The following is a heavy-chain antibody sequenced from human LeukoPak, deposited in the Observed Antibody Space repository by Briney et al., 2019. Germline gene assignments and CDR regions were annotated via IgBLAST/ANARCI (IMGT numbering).Heavy chain of an antibody. J-gene: IGHJ4*02. V-gene: IGHV4-31*11. Sequence: PSQTLSLTCAVSGGSTSSGGYSWSWIRQPPGKGLEWIGYIYYSGSTYYNPSLKSRVTISVDTSKNQFSLKLSSVTAADTAVYYCASKRFIAVAGFDYWGQGTLVTVSS. CDR1: GGSTSSGGYS. CDR2: IYYSGST. D-gene: IGHD6-19*01. CDR3: ASKRFIAVAGFDY.